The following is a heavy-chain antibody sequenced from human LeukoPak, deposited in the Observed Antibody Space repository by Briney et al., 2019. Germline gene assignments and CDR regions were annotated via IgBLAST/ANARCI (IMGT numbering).Heavy chain of an antibody. Sequence: GGSLRLSCAASGFTFSSYSMNWVRQAPGKGLEWVSSISGSSSYIYYADSVKGRFTISRDNAKNSLYLQMNSLRAEDTAVYYCARGIAARPGYWGQGTLVTVSS. J-gene: IGHJ4*02. CDR2: ISGSSSYI. CDR1: GFTFSSYS. D-gene: IGHD6-6*01. CDR3: ARGIAARPGY. V-gene: IGHV3-21*01.